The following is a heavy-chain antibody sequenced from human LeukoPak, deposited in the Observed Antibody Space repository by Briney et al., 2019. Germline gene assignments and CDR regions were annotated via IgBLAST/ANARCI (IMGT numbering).Heavy chain of an antibody. CDR1: GGSISSGDYY. J-gene: IGHJ4*02. Sequence: SQTLSLTCTVSGGSISSGDYYWSWIRQPPGKGLEWIGYIYSSGSTNYNPSLKSRVTLSVDTSKNQFSLRLSSVTAADTAVYFCARAGYSSGWPTNWGQGTLVTVSS. CDR2: IYSSGST. D-gene: IGHD6-19*01. CDR3: ARAGYSSGWPTN. V-gene: IGHV4-61*08.